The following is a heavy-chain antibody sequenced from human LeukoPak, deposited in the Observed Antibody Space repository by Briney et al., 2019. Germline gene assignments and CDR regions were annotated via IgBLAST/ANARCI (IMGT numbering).Heavy chain of an antibody. Sequence: GGSLRLSCAASGFTVSTYRMNWVRQAPGKGLEWISHISGVDSAVYYAASVKSRFTISRYSARNSRFLQMSSLRAEDTAMYYCARATTVDGLNYWGQGTLVTVSS. D-gene: IGHD1-7*01. CDR3: ARATTVDGLNY. CDR1: GFTVSTYR. J-gene: IGHJ4*02. V-gene: IGHV3-48*01. CDR2: ISGVDSAV.